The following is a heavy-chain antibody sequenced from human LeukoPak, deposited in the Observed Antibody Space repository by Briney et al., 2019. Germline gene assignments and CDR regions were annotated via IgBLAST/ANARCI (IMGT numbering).Heavy chain of an antibody. CDR2: IYYNGAT. Sequence: TSETLSLTCSVSGGSIGTSYWSWIRQPPGKGLEWIGYIYYNGATNYNPSLKTRVTISLDTPKNQFSLKLKSVTASDTAVYYCARHYVFVSGGSSFDYWGLGILVTVSS. J-gene: IGHJ4*02. CDR1: GGSIGTSY. V-gene: IGHV4-59*08. D-gene: IGHD1-26*01. CDR3: ARHYVFVSGGSSFDY.